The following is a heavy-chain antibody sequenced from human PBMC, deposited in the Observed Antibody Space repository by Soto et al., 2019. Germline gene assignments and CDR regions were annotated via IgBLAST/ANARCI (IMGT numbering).Heavy chain of an antibody. V-gene: IGHV1-18*01. Sequence: HVQLVQSGAEVKKPGASVKVSCKASGYTLTSYGISWVRQAPGQGLEWMGWIIAYNGNTNYAQKHQGRVTMTKDTNTSTAYMELRCLSSDDTAGYYSARDLGAYGMDVWGQGTTVTVSS. J-gene: IGHJ6*02. CDR2: IIAYNGNT. CDR1: GYTLTSYG. CDR3: ARDLGAYGMDV.